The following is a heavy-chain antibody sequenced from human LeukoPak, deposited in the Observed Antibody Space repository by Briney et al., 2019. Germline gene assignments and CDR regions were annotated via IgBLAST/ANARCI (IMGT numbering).Heavy chain of an antibody. V-gene: IGHV3-23*01. Sequence: GGSLRLSCAASGFTFSTFAMLWVRQPRGKGLEWVSAISGRDGSTYYAGSVKGRFTISRDNSKNTLYLQMNSLRGEDTAVYYCAKSGGVRFDPWGQGTLVTVSS. CDR2: ISGRDGST. CDR1: GFTFSTFA. CDR3: AKSGGVRFDP. J-gene: IGHJ5*02. D-gene: IGHD3-16*01.